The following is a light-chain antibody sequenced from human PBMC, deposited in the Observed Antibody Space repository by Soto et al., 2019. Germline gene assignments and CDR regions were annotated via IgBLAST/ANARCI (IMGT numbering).Light chain of an antibody. J-gene: IGLJ1*01. V-gene: IGLV2-14*01. CDR1: SSDVGGYNY. CDR3: SSYTSSSTRV. Sequence: QSALTQPASVSGSPGQSITISCSGTSSDVGGYNYVSWYQQHPGKAPKLMIYDVSNRPSGVSNRFSGSKSGNTASLTISGLHAEDQADYYSSSYTSSSTRVFGTGTKLTVL. CDR2: DVS.